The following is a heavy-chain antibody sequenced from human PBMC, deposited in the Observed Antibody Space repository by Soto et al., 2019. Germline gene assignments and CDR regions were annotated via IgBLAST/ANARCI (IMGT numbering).Heavy chain of an antibody. Sequence: QLQLQESGPGLVKPSETLSLTCTVSGGSISSSSYDWGWIRQPPGKGLEWIGSIYYSGSTYYNPSLKSRVTISVDTSKNQFSLKLSSVTAADTAVYYCARIYRLQENWFDPWGQGTLVTVSS. D-gene: IGHD4-4*01. CDR3: ARIYRLQENWFDP. V-gene: IGHV4-39*01. CDR2: IYYSGST. J-gene: IGHJ5*02. CDR1: GGSISSSSYD.